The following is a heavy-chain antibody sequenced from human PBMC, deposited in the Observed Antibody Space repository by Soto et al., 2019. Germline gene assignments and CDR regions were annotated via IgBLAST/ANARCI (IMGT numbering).Heavy chain of an antibody. J-gene: IGHJ3*02. CDR3: ATDGQRVRDAFDI. V-gene: IGHV1-24*01. Sequence: VXVSCKVSGYTLTELSMHWVRQAPGKGLEWMGGFDPEDGETIYAQKFQGRVTMTEDTSTDTAYMELSSLRSEDTAVYYCATDGQRVRDAFDIWGQGTMVTVSS. D-gene: IGHD3-3*01. CDR1: GYTLTELS. CDR2: FDPEDGET.